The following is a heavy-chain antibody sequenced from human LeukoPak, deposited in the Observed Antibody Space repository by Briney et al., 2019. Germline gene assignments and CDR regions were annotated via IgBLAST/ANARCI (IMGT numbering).Heavy chain of an antibody. CDR2: THDSGTT. D-gene: IGHD5-18*01. CDR3: ARLYGYTYGHGGMDV. J-gene: IGHJ6*02. CDR1: GGSINNYY. Sequence: SDTLSLTCTVSGGSINNYYWSWIRQPPGEGLEWIGYTHDSGTTNYNPSLKTRVTISVDTSKIQFSLNLTSVTAADTAVYYCARLYGYTYGHGGMDVWGQGTTVTVSS. V-gene: IGHV4-59*08.